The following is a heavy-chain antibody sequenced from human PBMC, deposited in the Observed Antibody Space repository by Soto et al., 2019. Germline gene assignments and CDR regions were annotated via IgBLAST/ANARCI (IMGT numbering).Heavy chain of an antibody. V-gene: IGHV3-30*18. J-gene: IGHJ4*02. Sequence: QVQLVESGGGVVQPGRSLRLSCAASGFTFSSYGMHWVRQAPGKGLERVAVISYDGSNKYYADSVKGRFTISRDNSKNTLYLQMNSLRAEDTAVYYCAKGDEMYYYGSGSYFDYWGQGTLVTVSS. CDR3: AKGDEMYYYGSGSYFDY. CDR2: ISYDGSNK. D-gene: IGHD3-10*01. CDR1: GFTFSSYG.